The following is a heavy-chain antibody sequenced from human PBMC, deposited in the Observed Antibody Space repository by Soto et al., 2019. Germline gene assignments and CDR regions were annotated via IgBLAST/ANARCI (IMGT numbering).Heavy chain of an antibody. CDR3: ARRESSSWYYYYGMDV. CDR2: IDPSDSYT. Sequence: PGESLKISCKGSGYSFTSYWISWVRQMPGKGLEWMGRIDPSDSYTNYSPSFQGHVTISAGKSISTAYLQWSSLKASDTAMYYCARRESSSWYYYYGMDVWGQGTTVTVSS. CDR1: GYSFTSYW. V-gene: IGHV5-10-1*01. D-gene: IGHD6-13*01. J-gene: IGHJ6*02.